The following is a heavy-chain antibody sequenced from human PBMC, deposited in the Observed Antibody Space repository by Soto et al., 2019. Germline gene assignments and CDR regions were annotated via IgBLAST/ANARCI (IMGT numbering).Heavy chain of an antibody. Sequence: QVQLVQSGAEVKKPGSSVKVSCKVSGGTFSRYTINLVRQAPGQRLEWMGRIIPIAAIANYTQKFQGRVTITVDKSSTTAYMELSSLRSDDTAVYYCARGSTIVRGAPSWFDPWGQGTLVTVSS. CDR2: IIPIAAIA. CDR3: ARGSTIVRGAPSWFDP. J-gene: IGHJ5*02. D-gene: IGHD3-10*01. V-gene: IGHV1-69*02. CDR1: GGTFSRYT.